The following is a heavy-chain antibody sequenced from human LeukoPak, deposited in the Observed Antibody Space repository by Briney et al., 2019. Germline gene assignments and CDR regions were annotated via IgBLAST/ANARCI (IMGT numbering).Heavy chain of an antibody. D-gene: IGHD4-17*01. CDR2: ISYDGSNK. V-gene: IGHV3-30-3*01. CDR1: GFTFSSYA. J-gene: IGHJ4*02. Sequence: GRSLRPSCAASGFTFSSYALHWVRQAPGKGLEWVAVISYDGSNKYYADSVKGRFTISRDNSKNTLYLQMNSLRAEDTAVYYCARDDLDDYGDYNPDYWGQGTLVTVSS. CDR3: ARDDLDDYGDYNPDY.